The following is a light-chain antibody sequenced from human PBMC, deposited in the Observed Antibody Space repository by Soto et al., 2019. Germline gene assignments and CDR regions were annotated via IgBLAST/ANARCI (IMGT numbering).Light chain of an antibody. CDR3: QQRSNWPPT. CDR1: QSVSSSY. V-gene: IGKV3D-20*02. Sequence: EIVLTQSPCTLSLSPGERATLSCRASQSVSSSYLAWYQQKPGQAPRLLIYDASNRATGIPARFSGSGSGTDFTLTISSLEPEDFAFYYCQQRSNWPPTFGQGTRLEIK. CDR2: DAS. J-gene: IGKJ5*01.